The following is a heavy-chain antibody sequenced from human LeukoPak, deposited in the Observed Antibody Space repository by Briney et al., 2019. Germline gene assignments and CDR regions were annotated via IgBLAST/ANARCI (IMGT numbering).Heavy chain of an antibody. CDR1: SGSISSGGYY. D-gene: IGHD1-14*01. CDR3: ARHGITGTTLWWFDP. V-gene: IGHV4-31*03. J-gene: IGHJ5*02. CDR2: IYYSGST. Sequence: SQTLSLTCTVSSGSISSGGYYWSWIRQHPGKGLEWIGYIYYSGSTYYNPSLKSRVTISVDTSKNQFSLKLSSVTAADTAVYYCARHGITGTTLWWFDPWGQGTLVTVSS.